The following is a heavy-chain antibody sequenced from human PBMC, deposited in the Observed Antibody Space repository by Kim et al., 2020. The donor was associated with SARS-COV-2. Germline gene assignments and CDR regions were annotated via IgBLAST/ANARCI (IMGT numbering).Heavy chain of an antibody. V-gene: IGHV3-23*02. D-gene: IGHD5-12*01. Sequence: DSVKGRFSVSRDNSKNTLYLQMNSLTSEDTAIYYCAREAETWLHLYFVDHWGQGTLVTVSS. CDR3: AREAETWLHLYFVDH. J-gene: IGHJ5*02.